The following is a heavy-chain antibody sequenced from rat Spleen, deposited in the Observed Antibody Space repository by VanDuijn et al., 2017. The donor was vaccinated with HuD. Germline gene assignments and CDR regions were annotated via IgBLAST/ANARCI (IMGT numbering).Heavy chain of an antibody. D-gene: IGHD2-2*01. CDR2: ISYDGNST. Sequence: EVQLVESNGGLVQPGRSLKLSCAASGFTFDDHFMAWVRQAPTKGLEWVATISYDGNSTYYRDSVKGRFTLSRDNAKNTRLLQMDSRRSEDTATYYWARAGYLRDWYFDFWGLGTMGAVSS. J-gene: IGHJ1*01. V-gene: IGHV5-29*01. CDR3: ARAGYLRDWYFDF. CDR1: GFTFDDHF.